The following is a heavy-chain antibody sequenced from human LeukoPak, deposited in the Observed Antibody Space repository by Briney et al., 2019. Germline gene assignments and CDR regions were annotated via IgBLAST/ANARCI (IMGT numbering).Heavy chain of an antibody. D-gene: IGHD6-19*01. CDR1: GFTFGDYA. V-gene: IGHV3-49*03. J-gene: IGHJ4*02. Sequence: GGSLRLSCTASGFTFGDYAMSWFRQAPGKGLERVGFIRSKAYGGTTEYAASVKGRFTISRDDSKSIAYLQMNSLKTEDTAVYYCTREDVAVAGGIDYWGQGTLVTVSP. CDR3: TREDVAVAGGIDY. CDR2: IRSKAYGGTT.